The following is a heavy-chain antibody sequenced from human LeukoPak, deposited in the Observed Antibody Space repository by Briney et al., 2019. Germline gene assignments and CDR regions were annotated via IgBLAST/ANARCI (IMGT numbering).Heavy chain of an antibody. Sequence: SQTLSLTCAISGDSVSSNSAAWNWIRQSPSRGLEWLGRTYYRSKWYNDYAVPVKSRITINPDTSKNQFSLQLNSVTPEDTAVYYCARATYYYDSSGYYWGLDYWGQGTLVTVSS. CDR1: GDSVSSNSAA. CDR2: TYYRSKWYN. CDR3: ARATYYYDSSGYYWGLDY. V-gene: IGHV6-1*01. D-gene: IGHD3-22*01. J-gene: IGHJ4*02.